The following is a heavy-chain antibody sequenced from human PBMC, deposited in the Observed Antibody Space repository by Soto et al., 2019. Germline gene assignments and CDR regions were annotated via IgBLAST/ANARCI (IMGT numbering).Heavy chain of an antibody. CDR1: GGSISSYY. Sequence: SETLSLTCTVSGGSISSYYWSWIRQPPGKGLEWIGYIYYSGSTNYNPSLKSRVTISVDTSKNQFSLKLSSVTAADTAVYYCARATHTGYSSSWTDFDYWGQGTLVTVSS. D-gene: IGHD6-13*01. CDR3: ARATHTGYSSSWTDFDY. J-gene: IGHJ4*02. CDR2: IYYSGST. V-gene: IGHV4-59*01.